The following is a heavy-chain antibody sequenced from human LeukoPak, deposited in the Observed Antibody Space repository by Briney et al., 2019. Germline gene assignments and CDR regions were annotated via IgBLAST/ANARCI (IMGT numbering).Heavy chain of an antibody. CDR2: IYSGGST. CDR1: GFIVRSNY. J-gene: IGHJ6*02. Sequence: GGSLRLSCAASGFIVRSNYMTWVRQAPGKGLEWVSVIYSGGSTYYADSVKGRFTISRDNSKNTLYLRMNSLRAEDTAVYYCATPSNVVVAAAMPDYNGMDVWGQGTTVTVSS. CDR3: ATPSNVVVAAAMPDYNGMDV. D-gene: IGHD2-2*01. V-gene: IGHV3-53*01.